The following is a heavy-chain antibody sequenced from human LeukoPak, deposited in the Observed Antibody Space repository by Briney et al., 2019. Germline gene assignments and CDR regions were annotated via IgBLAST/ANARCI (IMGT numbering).Heavy chain of an antibody. CDR2: ISSSSSTI. CDR1: GFTFSSYS. Sequence: PGGSLRLSCAASGFTFSSYSMNWVRQAPGKGLEWVSYISSSSSTIYYADSLKGRFTISRDNARNSLYLQMNSLRAGDTAVYYCARSGYCSSTSCLHGDYYYYGMDVWGQGTTVTVSS. D-gene: IGHD2-2*01. V-gene: IGHV3-48*01. CDR3: ARSGYCSSTSCLHGDYYYYGMDV. J-gene: IGHJ6*02.